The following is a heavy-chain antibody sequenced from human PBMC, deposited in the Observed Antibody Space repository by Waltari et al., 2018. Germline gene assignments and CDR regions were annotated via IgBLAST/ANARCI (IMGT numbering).Heavy chain of an antibody. V-gene: IGHV4-34*01. J-gene: IGHJ5*01. CDR1: GGSFTGYY. CDR2: IKYSGTT. CDR3: ARTHIRSFGALTVPTSIDS. Sequence: QVELQQWGAGLLKPSETLSITCAVYGGSFTGYYWTWIRQFPGKGLEYIGEIKYSGTTNYNPSLRSRVAISADPSKNQFSLKLSSVTAADTAVYYCARTHIRSFGALTVPTSIDSWGHGIWVTVSS. D-gene: IGHD3-3*01.